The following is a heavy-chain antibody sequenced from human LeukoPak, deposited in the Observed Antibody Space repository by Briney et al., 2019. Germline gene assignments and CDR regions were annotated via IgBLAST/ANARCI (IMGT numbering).Heavy chain of an antibody. J-gene: IGHJ4*02. Sequence: GGSLRLSCAASGFTVTTNYMTWVRQAPGKGLEWVSGIHGDGRTYYADSVKGRFTISRDSSKDTLYLQMNSLRAEDTAVYYCATTGGYWTGIFDRWGQGTLVTVSS. CDR1: GFTVTTNY. D-gene: IGHD2-8*02. CDR2: IHGDGRT. CDR3: ATTGGYWTGIFDR. V-gene: IGHV3-53*01.